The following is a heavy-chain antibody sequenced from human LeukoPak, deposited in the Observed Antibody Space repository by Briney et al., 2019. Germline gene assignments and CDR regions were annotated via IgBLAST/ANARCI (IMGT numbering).Heavy chain of an antibody. CDR3: ARGPTYDYVWGSYRPPLDY. CDR1: GGYFSGYY. CDR2: FNHSGST. V-gene: IGHV4-34*01. D-gene: IGHD3-16*02. Sequence: PSETLSITCVVYGGYFSGYYWSWIRPPPSKGLHWIGEFNHSGSTNYNPSLKSRVTISVDTSKNQFSLKLSSVTAADTAVYYCARGPTYDYVWGSYRPPLDYWGQGTLVTISS. J-gene: IGHJ4*02.